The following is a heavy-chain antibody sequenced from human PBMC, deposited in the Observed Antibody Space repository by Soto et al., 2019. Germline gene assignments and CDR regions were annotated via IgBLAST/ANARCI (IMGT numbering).Heavy chain of an antibody. Sequence: GASVKVSCKASGGTFSSYAISWVRQAPGQGLEWMGGIIPIFGTANYAQKFQGRVTITADESTSTAYMELSSLRSEDTAVYYCARDGMGGYYCYYGMVVWGQGNTVTVSS. J-gene: IGHJ6*02. CDR3: ARDGMGGYYCYYGMVV. D-gene: IGHD2-15*01. CDR1: GGTFSSYA. CDR2: IIPIFGTA. V-gene: IGHV1-69*13.